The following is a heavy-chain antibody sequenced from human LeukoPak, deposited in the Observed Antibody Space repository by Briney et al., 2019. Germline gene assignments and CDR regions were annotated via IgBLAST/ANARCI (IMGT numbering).Heavy chain of an antibody. CDR1: GFTFSSYS. CDR2: ISSSSSYI. Sequence: GGSLRLSCAASGFTFSSYSMNWVRQAPGKGLEWISSISSSSSYIYYADSVKGRFTISRDNSKNTLYLQMNSLRAEDTAVYYCANLGSSLNLINPYSSTYRDYWGQGTLVTVSS. V-gene: IGHV3-21*01. D-gene: IGHD6-13*01. J-gene: IGHJ4*02. CDR3: ANLGSSLNLINPYSSTYRDY.